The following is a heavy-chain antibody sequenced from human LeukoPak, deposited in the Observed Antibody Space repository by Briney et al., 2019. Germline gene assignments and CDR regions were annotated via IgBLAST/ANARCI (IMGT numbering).Heavy chain of an antibody. Sequence: SETLSLTCTVSGYSISSGYYWGWIRQPPGKGLEWIGSIYHSGSTYYNPSLKSRVTISVDTSKNQFSLKLSSVTAADTAVYYCARAGYCSSISCYGRAFDIWGQGTMVTVSS. CDR2: IYHSGST. CDR1: GYSISSGYY. V-gene: IGHV4-38-2*02. D-gene: IGHD2-2*01. CDR3: ARAGYCSSISCYGRAFDI. J-gene: IGHJ3*02.